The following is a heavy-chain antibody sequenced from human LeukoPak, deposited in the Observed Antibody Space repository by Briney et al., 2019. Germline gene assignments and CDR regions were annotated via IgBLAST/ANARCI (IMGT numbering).Heavy chain of an antibody. V-gene: IGHV4-39*01. J-gene: IGHJ4*02. CDR2: IHYSGGT. D-gene: IGHD2/OR15-2a*01. Sequence: SETLSLTCTVSGGSISSDYWTWIRQPPGKGLEWIGRIHYSGGTYYNPSLKSRVTISVDTSKNRFSLKLTSVTAADTAVYYCARQKVYYYYFDYWGQGTLVTVSS. CDR1: GGSISSDY. CDR3: ARQKVYYYYFDY.